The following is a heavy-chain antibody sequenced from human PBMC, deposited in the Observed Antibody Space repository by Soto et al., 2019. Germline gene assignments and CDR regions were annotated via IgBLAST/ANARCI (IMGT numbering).Heavy chain of an antibody. CDR1: GGTFNTYA. J-gene: IGHJ4*02. CDR2: ISPMFGAA. V-gene: IGHV1-69*19. Sequence: QVQLVQSGAEMRKPGSSVKVSCQSSGGTFNTYAMNWVRQASGQGPEWMGDISPMFGAANYAPKFRGRVTITAYESTGTSYMQLSSLTSEDTALYFCAREVQVHTPAFVYWGQGTLVTVSS. D-gene: IGHD3-10*01. CDR3: AREVQVHTPAFVY.